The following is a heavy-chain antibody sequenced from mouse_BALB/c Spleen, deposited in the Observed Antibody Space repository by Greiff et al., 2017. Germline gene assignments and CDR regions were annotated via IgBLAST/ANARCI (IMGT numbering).Heavy chain of an antibody. CDR3: ARDGSSHFDY. Sequence: EVKLVESGGGLVKPGGSLKLSCAASGFAFSSYDMSWVRQTPEKRLEWVAYISSGGGSTYYPDTVKGRFTISRDNAKNTLYLQMISLKSEDTAMYYCARDGSSHFDYWGQGTTLTVSS. V-gene: IGHV5-12-1*01. CDR2: ISSGGGST. CDR1: GFAFSSYD. J-gene: IGHJ2*01. D-gene: IGHD1-1*01.